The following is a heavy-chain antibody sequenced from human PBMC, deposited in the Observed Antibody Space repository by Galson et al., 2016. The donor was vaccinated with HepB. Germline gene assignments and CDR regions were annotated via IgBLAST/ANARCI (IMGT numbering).Heavy chain of an antibody. V-gene: IGHV3-64D*06. Sequence: SLRLSCAASGFTFSYYAMHWVRQAPGQGLEYISGITSNGRNTYYADFVKGRFTISRDDSKNTLYLQMSSLTAEDTAVYYRVNLGFCFGANCYPFDNWGQGTLVTVSS. J-gene: IGHJ4*02. CDR3: VNLGFCFGANCYPFDN. D-gene: IGHD2-15*01. CDR1: GFTFSYYA. CDR2: ITSNGRNT.